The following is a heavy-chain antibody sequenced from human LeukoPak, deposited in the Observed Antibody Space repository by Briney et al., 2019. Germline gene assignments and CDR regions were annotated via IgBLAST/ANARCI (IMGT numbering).Heavy chain of an antibody. J-gene: IGHJ4*02. CDR3: ASFGGIYGDLDN. CDR2: IYYNGSP. CDR1: DASISSDNYY. Sequence: PSETLSLTCTVTDASISSDNYYWSWIRQPPGKGLEWIGHIYYNGSPYYNSSLKSRVTISVDTSKNQFSLKLNSVTAADTAVYYCASFGGIYGDLDNWGQGALVTVSS. V-gene: IGHV4-30-4*01. D-gene: IGHD4-17*01.